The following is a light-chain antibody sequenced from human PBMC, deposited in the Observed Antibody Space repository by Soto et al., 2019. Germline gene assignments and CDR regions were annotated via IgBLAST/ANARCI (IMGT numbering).Light chain of an antibody. CDR1: QSVLLTSNNKNY. CDR3: QQYYTTLT. Sequence: DIVLTQSPDSLAVSLGERATINCKSSQSVLLTSNNKNYLAWYQQKPGQPPKVLISWASTRESGVPDRFSGSVSGTDFTLTITSLQAEAVAVYYCQQYYTTLTFGGGTKVEIK. J-gene: IGKJ4*01. V-gene: IGKV4-1*01. CDR2: WAS.